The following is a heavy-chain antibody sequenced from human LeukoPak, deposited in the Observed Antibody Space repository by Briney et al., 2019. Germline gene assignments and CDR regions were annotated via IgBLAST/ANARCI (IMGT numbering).Heavy chain of an antibody. D-gene: IGHD5-24*01. CDR1: GFTFRNYW. CDR3: VRVRRDGSNFDF. V-gene: IGHV3-48*04. CDR2: ISASGSGSNI. J-gene: IGHJ4*02. Sequence: GGSLRLSCAASGFTFRNYWMNWVRQAPGKGLEWLSYISASGSGSNILYADSVKGRFTISRDNAKNSLYLQMNSLRAEDTGVYYCVRVRRDGSNFDFWGQGTLVTVSS.